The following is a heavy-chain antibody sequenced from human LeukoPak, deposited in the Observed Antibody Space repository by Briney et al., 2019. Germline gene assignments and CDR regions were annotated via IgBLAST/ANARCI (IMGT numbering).Heavy chain of an antibody. D-gene: IGHD1-26*01. CDR3: ARKGSGSYSPFDY. CDR1: GGSITNYH. Sequence: PSETLSLTCSVSGGSITNYHWSWIRQPPGTGLEWIGSIYYSGSTNKNPSLKSRVTISVDTSRNQFSLKLSSVTAADTAVYYCARKGSGSYSPFDYWGQGSLVSVSS. V-gene: IGHV4-59*01. J-gene: IGHJ4*02. CDR2: IYYSGST.